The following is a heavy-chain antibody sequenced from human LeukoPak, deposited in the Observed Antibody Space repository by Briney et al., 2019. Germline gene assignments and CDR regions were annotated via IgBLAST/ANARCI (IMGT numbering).Heavy chain of an antibody. D-gene: IGHD6-6*01. J-gene: IGHJ4*02. Sequence: SETLSLTCTVSGYSINSGYYWDWIRQPPGKGPEWIGSIYHSGNTYYNPSLKGRVSISVDTSKNQFSLKLTSVTAADTAIYYCTRQYSISSTDYWGQGTLVTVSS. CDR2: IYHSGNT. CDR1: GYSINSGYY. CDR3: TRQYSISSTDY. V-gene: IGHV4-38-2*02.